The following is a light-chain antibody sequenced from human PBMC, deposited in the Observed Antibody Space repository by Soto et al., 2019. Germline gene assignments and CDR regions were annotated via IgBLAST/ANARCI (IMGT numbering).Light chain of an antibody. Sequence: QSVLTQPASVYGSPGQSITISCTGTSSDIGSYNSGSWYQQHPGKAPKLMIYEVSNRPSGVSNRFSASKSGNTASLTISGHQAEDEADYYCSSRTPRNPYVCGTGTKVTAL. J-gene: IGLJ1*01. CDR1: SSDIGSYNS. V-gene: IGLV2-14*01. CDR2: EVS. CDR3: SSRTPRNPYV.